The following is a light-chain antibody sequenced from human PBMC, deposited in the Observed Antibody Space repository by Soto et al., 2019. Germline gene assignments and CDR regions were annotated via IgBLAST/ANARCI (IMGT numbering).Light chain of an antibody. CDR2: EVS. CDR3: SSYTSSGTYV. V-gene: IGLV2-14*02. Sequence: QSALTQPASVSGCPGQSITICCTGASSDVGSYNLVSWYQQHPDKAPKLMIYEVSKRPSGVSNRFSGSKSGNTASLTISGLQAEDEADYFCSSYTSSGTYVFGTGTKVTVL. J-gene: IGLJ1*01. CDR1: SSDVGSYNL.